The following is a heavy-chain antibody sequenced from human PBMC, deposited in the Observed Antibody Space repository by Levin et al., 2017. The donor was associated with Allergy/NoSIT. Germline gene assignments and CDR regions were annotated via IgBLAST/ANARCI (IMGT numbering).Heavy chain of an antibody. CDR1: GFTFDDYG. Sequence: RTGGSLRLSCAASGFTFDDYGMSWVRQAPGKGLEWVSGINWNGGSTGYADSVKGRFTISRDNAKNSLYLQMNSLRAEDTALYHCARADWGAYWYFDLWGRGTLVTVSS. CDR3: ARADWGAYWYFDL. CDR2: INWNGGST. J-gene: IGHJ2*01. V-gene: IGHV3-20*01. D-gene: IGHD7-27*01.